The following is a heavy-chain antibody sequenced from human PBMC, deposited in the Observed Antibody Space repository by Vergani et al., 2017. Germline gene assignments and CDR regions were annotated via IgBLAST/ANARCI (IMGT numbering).Heavy chain of an antibody. CDR2: IWYDGSNK. Sequence: VQLLESGGGLVQPGGSLRLSCAASGFTFSSYGMHWVRQAPGKGLEWVAVIWYDGSNKYYADSVKGRFTISRDNSKNTLYLQMNSLRAEDTAVYYCAGDRDIVVVPAAIRRYYYYYYYMDVWGKGTTVTVSS. CDR3: AGDRDIVVVPAAIRRYYYYYYYMDV. D-gene: IGHD2-2*02. CDR1: GFTFSSYG. J-gene: IGHJ6*03. V-gene: IGHV3-33*01.